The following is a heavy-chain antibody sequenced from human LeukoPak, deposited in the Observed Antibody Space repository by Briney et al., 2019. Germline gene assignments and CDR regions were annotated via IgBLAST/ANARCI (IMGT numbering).Heavy chain of an antibody. CDR1: GFTFSSYE. V-gene: IGHV3-48*03. CDR2: ISSSGTTI. Sequence: GGSLRPSCAASGFTFSSYEMHWVRQAPGKELEWVSYISSSGTTIYYADSVKGRFTISRDNAKNSLYLQMNSLRAEDTAVYYCARVRVNSGSYHAADAFDVWGQGTMVTVSS. J-gene: IGHJ3*01. D-gene: IGHD1-26*01. CDR3: ARVRVNSGSYHAADAFDV.